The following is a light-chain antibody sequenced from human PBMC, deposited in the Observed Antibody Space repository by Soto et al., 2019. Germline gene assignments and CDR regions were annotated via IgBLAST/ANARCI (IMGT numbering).Light chain of an antibody. CDR1: QSISSY. CDR3: QQSYSTPWT. Sequence: DIQITHSPCTLSPFVGCRVTITCRASQSISSYLNWYQQKPGKAPKLLIYAASSLQSGVPSRFSGSGSGTDFTLTISSLQPEDFATYYCQQSYSTPWTFGQGTKVDIK. J-gene: IGKJ1*01. V-gene: IGKV1-39*01. CDR2: AAS.